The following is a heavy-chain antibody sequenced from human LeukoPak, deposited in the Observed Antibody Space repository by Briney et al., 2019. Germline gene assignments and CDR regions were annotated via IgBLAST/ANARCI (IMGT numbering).Heavy chain of an antibody. D-gene: IGHD4/OR15-4a*01. Sequence: PGGSLRLSCAASGFTFSSYGMNWVRQAPGKGLEWVSSISSSSSYIYYADSVKGRFTISRDNAKNSLYLQMNSLRAEDTAVYYCARAGLTLRNWFDPWGQGTLVTVSS. CDR1: GFTFSSYG. CDR2: ISSSSSYI. CDR3: ARAGLTLRNWFDP. V-gene: IGHV3-21*01. J-gene: IGHJ5*02.